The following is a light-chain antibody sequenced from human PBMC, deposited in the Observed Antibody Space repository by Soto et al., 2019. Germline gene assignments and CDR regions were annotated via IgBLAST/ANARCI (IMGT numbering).Light chain of an antibody. CDR1: QSLVHITGESF. V-gene: IGKV2D-29*02. CDR3: MQSTQLPPT. J-gene: IGKJ5*01. CDR2: EVF. Sequence: DVAMSHTPISLSVAPGQPASIACKASQSLVHITGESFLDWYLQKPGQSPQLLIYEVFTRVSGVPDRFSGSGSGTDFTLEISRVETDDVGIYYCMQSTQLPPTFGQGTRLEI.